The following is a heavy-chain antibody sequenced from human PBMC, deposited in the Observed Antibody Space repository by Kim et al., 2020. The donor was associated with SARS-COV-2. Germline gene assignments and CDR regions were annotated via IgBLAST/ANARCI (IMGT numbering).Heavy chain of an antibody. J-gene: IGHJ3*02. CDR3: ARRVVLMVYADAFDI. V-gene: IGHV4-39*01. Sequence: PSRKSRVTISVDTSKNQFSLKLSSVTAADTAVYYCARRVVLMVYADAFDIWGQGTMVTVSS. D-gene: IGHD2-8*01.